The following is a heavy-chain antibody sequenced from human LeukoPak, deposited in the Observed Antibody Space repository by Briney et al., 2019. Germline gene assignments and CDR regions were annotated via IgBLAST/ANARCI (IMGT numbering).Heavy chain of an antibody. J-gene: IGHJ4*02. D-gene: IGHD3-3*01. CDR2: INHSGST. CDR3: AISYYDFWSGYFAGEGRHYFDY. V-gene: IGHV4-34*01. Sequence: SETLSLTCAVYGGSFSGYYWSWLRQPPGKGLEWIGEINHSGSTNYNPSLMSRVTISVNTSKNQFSLKLSSVTAADTAVYYCAISYYDFWSGYFAGEGRHYFDYWGQGTLVTVSS. CDR1: GGSFSGYY.